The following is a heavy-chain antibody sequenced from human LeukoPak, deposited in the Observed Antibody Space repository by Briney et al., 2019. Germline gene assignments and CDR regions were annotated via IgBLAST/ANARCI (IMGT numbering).Heavy chain of an antibody. V-gene: IGHV4-59*12. CDR2: IYYSGST. CDR3: ASFRDTARGPTASY. CDR1: GGSISSYY. D-gene: IGHD5-18*01. J-gene: IGHJ4*02. Sequence: PSETLSLSCTVSGGSISSYYWSWIRQPPGKGLEWIGCIYYSGSTYYNPSLKSRVTIPVDTSKNQFSLKLSSVTAADTAVYYCASFRDTARGPTASYWGQGTLVTVSS.